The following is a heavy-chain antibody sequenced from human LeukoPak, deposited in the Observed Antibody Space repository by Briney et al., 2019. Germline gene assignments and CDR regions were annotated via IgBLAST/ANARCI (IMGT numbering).Heavy chain of an antibody. CDR1: GFTFSSYA. CDR3: DALGT. Sequence: GGSLRLSCAASGFTFSSYAMHWVRQAPGKGLEWVAVISYDGSNKYYADSVKGRFTISRDNSKNTLYLQMNSLRAEDTAVYYCDALGTWGQGTLVTVSS. J-gene: IGHJ5*02. V-gene: IGHV3-30*04. D-gene: IGHD3-16*01. CDR2: ISYDGSNK.